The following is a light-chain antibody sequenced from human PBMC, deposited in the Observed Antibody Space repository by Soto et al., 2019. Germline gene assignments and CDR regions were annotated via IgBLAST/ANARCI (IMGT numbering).Light chain of an antibody. Sequence: EIVLTQSPGTLSLSPGERATLSCRASQSVSSIYLAWYQQKPGQAPRLLIYRASSRATGIPDRFSGSGSGTDFTLTIGILEHEDFAVYYCQQYGGAPPYTFGQGTKLEIK. J-gene: IGKJ2*01. CDR1: QSVSSIY. CDR2: RAS. CDR3: QQYGGAPPYT. V-gene: IGKV3-20*01.